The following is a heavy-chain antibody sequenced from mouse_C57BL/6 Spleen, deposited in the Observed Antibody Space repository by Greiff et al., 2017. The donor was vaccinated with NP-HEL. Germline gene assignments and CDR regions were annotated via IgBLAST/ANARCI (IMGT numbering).Heavy chain of an antibody. CDR2: ISSGSSII. CDR1: GFTFSDYG. CDR3: ARDYGRTSWFAY. D-gene: IGHD1-1*01. J-gene: IGHJ3*01. V-gene: IGHV5-17*01. Sequence: EVQGVESGGGLVKPGGSLKLSCAASGFTFSDYGMHWVRQAPEKGLEWVAYISSGSSIIYYADTVKGRFTISRDNAKNTLFLQMTSLRSEDTAMYYCARDYGRTSWFAYWGQGTLVTVSA.